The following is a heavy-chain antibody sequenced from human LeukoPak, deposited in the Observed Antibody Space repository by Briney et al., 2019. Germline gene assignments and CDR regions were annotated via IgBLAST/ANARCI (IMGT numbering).Heavy chain of an antibody. J-gene: IGHJ5*02. D-gene: IGHD6-13*01. V-gene: IGHV4-39*01. CDR3: ARRIATAPTGFDL. Sequence: KTSETLSLTCTVSGGSISTNNYYWGWIRQPPGKGPEWIGTIYYNGNTFYNPSPRSRVTISVDTSKNQFSLRLNSVTAADTAVYSCARRIATAPTGFDLWGQGTLVTVSS. CDR1: GGSISTNNYY. CDR2: IYYNGNT.